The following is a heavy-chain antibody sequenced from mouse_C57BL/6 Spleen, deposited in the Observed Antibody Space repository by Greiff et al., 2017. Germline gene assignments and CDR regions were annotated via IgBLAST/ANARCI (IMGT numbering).Heavy chain of an antibody. CDR3: ARSYYSKGYAMDY. V-gene: IGHV1-53*01. J-gene: IGHJ4*01. CDR1: GYTFTSYW. Sequence: VQLQQPGTELVKPGASVTLSCKASGYTFTSYWMHWVKQRPGQGLEWIGNINPSNGGTNYNEKFKSKATLTVDKSSSTAYMQLSSLTSEDSAVYYCARSYYSKGYAMDYWGQGTSVTVSS. D-gene: IGHD2-5*01. CDR2: INPSNGGT.